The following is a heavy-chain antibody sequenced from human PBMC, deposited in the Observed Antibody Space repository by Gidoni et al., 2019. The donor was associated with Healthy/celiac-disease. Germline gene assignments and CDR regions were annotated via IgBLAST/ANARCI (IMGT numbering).Heavy chain of an antibody. Sequence: QVQLVQSGAEVKKPGASVKVPCTVSGSPLTELSMHWVRQAPGKGLEWMGGFDPEDGETIYAQKFQGRVTMTEDTSTDTAYMELSSLRSEDTAVYYCATGIAVAGPIDYWGQGTLVTVSS. V-gene: IGHV1-24*01. CDR1: GSPLTELS. CDR2: FDPEDGET. J-gene: IGHJ4*02. D-gene: IGHD6-19*01. CDR3: ATGIAVAGPIDY.